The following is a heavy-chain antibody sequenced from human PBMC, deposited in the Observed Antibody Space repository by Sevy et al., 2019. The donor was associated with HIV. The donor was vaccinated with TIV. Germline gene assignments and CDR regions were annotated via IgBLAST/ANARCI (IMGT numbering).Heavy chain of an antibody. CDR1: GFTFSSHW. CDR3: AKEGYESSGYYH. J-gene: IGHJ5*02. D-gene: IGHD3-22*01. Sequence: GGSLRLSCGASGFTFSSHWMHWVRQAPGKGLEWVSAISGSGGYTYYADSVKGRFTISRDNSKKTLDLQMHSLRAEDTAVYYCAKEGYESSGYYHWGQGTLVTVSS. CDR2: ISGSGGYT. V-gene: IGHV3-23*01.